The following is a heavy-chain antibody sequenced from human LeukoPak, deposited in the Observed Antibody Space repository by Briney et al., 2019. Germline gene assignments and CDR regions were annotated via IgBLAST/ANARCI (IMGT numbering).Heavy chain of an antibody. CDR1: GISFSSHG. D-gene: IGHD3-16*02. CDR3: ARAPDYDYVWGNYRL. CDR2: IWFDGSKE. V-gene: IGHV3-33*01. Sequence: PGGSVRLSCAASGISFSSHGMHWVRQAPGKGLEWVAAIWFDGSKEYYADSVKGRFTISRDNSKNTLYLQMDSLRAEDTAVYYCARAPDYDYVWGNYRLWGQGTMVTVSS. J-gene: IGHJ3*01.